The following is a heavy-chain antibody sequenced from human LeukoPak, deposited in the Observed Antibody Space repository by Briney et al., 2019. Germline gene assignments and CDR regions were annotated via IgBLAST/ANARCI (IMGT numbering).Heavy chain of an antibody. CDR3: ARGSSSWRNAMDV. Sequence: GGSLRLSCVASGFTFSSYWMHWVRQAPGKELVWVSRINSDGSSTSYADSVKGRFTISRDNAKNTLYLEMNSLRAEDSAEYYCARGSSSWRNAMDVWGQGTTVTVSS. CDR1: GFTFSSYW. CDR2: INSDGSST. D-gene: IGHD6-13*01. V-gene: IGHV3-74*01. J-gene: IGHJ6*02.